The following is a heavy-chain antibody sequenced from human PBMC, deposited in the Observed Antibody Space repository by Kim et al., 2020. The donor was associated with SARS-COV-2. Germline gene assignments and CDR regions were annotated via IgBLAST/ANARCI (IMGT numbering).Heavy chain of an antibody. J-gene: IGHJ4*02. CDR3: ASSVGGGNWKD. Sequence: TNYSPSFQGHVTISADKSISTAYLQWSSLKASDTAMYYCASSVGGGNWKDWGQGTLVTVSS. D-gene: IGHD2-15*01. V-gene: IGHV5-10-1*01. CDR2: T.